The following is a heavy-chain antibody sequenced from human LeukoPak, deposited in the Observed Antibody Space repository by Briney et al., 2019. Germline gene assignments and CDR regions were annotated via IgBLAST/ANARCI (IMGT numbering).Heavy chain of an antibody. CDR1: GGSISSYY. Sequence: PSETLSLTCTVSGGSISSYYWSWIRQPPGKGLEWIGYIYYSGSTNYNPSLKSRVTMSVDTSKNQFSLKLSSVTAADTAVYYCARGDDGAARLDYWGQGTLVTVSS. CDR2: IYYSGST. V-gene: IGHV4-59*01. J-gene: IGHJ4*02. D-gene: IGHD6-6*01. CDR3: ARGDDGAARLDY.